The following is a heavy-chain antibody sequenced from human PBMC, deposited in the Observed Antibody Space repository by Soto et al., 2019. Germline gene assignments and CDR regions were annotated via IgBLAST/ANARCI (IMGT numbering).Heavy chain of an antibody. J-gene: IGHJ6*02. Sequence: QVQLVQSGAEVKKPGASVKVSCKASGYTFTSYGISWVRQAPGQGLEWMGWISAYNGNTNYAQKLQGRVTMTTDTSTSTAYMELRSLRYDDTAVYYCARDRDDYGDYRSYYGMDVWGQGTTVTVSS. D-gene: IGHD4-17*01. CDR2: ISAYNGNT. V-gene: IGHV1-18*04. CDR3: ARDRDDYGDYRSYYGMDV. CDR1: GYTFTSYG.